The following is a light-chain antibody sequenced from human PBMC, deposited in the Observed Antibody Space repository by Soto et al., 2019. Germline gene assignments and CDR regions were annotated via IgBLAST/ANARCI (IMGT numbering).Light chain of an antibody. CDR3: QQYGSSLTWT. Sequence: ENVLTQSPGTLSLSPGERATLSCRASQSVSSSDLAWYQQKPGQAPRLLIYGASSRATGIPDRFSGSGSGTDSTLTISRLEPEDFAVYYCQQYGSSLTWTFGQGTKV. CDR1: QSVSSSD. J-gene: IGKJ1*01. V-gene: IGKV3-20*01. CDR2: GAS.